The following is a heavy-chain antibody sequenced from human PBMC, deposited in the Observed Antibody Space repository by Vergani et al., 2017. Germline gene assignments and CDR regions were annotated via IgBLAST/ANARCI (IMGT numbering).Heavy chain of an antibody. J-gene: IGHJ4*02. CDR2: ISGSGGST. CDR1: GFTFSSYA. CDR3: ARDLFYYDSSGYYSGFFYY. Sequence: EVQLLESGGGLVQPGGSLRLSCAASGFTFSSYAMSWVRQAPGKGLEWVSAISGSGGSTYYADSVKGRFTISRDNSKNTLYLQMNSLRAEDTAVYYCARDLFYYDSSGYYSGFFYYWGQGTLVTVSS. V-gene: IGHV3-23*01. D-gene: IGHD3-22*01.